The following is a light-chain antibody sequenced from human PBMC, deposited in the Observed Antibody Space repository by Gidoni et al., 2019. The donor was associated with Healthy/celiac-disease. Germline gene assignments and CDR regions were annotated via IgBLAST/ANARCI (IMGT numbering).Light chain of an antibody. CDR1: QSLLHSNGYNY. J-gene: IGKJ2*01. V-gene: IGKV2-28*01. Sequence: IVMTQSPLSLPVTPGEPASISCRSSQSLLHSNGYNYLDWYLQKPGQSPQLLIYLGSNRASGVPDRFSGSGSGTDFTLKISRVEAEDVGVYYCMQAQLPMYTFGQGTKLEIK. CDR3: MQAQLPMYT. CDR2: LGS.